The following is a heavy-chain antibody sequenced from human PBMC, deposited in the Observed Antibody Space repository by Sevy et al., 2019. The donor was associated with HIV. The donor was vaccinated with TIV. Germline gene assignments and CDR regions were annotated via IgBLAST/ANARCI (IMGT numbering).Heavy chain of an antibody. J-gene: IGHJ4*02. CDR3: ARESGDCSSTSCYEGVFDY. D-gene: IGHD2-2*01. V-gene: IGHV4-61*02. Sequence: TLSLTYTVSGGSISSGNYYWSWIRQPAGKGLEWIGRIYTRGGTNYNPSLKSRVTISVDTSKNQFSLKLSSVTAADTAVYYCARESGDCSSTSCYEGVFDYWGQGTLVTVSS. CDR2: IYTRGGT. CDR1: GGSISSGNYY.